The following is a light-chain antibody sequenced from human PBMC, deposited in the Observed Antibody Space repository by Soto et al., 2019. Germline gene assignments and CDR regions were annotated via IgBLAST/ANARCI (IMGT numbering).Light chain of an antibody. Sequence: QSALTQPASVSGSPGQSITISCTGTSSDVGGYNYVSWYQQHPGKAPKLMIYEVSNRPSGLSNRFSGSKSGNMASLTISGLQAEDEADYYCSSYTSSSTYVFGTGTKLTVL. CDR3: SSYTSSSTYV. CDR2: EVS. V-gene: IGLV2-14*01. J-gene: IGLJ1*01. CDR1: SSDVGGYNY.